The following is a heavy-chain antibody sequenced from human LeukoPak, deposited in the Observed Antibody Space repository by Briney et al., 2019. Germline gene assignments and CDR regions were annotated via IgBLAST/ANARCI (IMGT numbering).Heavy chain of an antibody. Sequence: SETLSLTCTVSGGSIINYYWSWIRQPPGKGLEWIGYIYYSGSTDYNPSLKNRVTISLDTPKNQFSLKLNSVTAADTAMYYCARHSTHYYYDYWGQGTLVTVSS. D-gene: IGHD3-3*02. J-gene: IGHJ4*02. CDR2: IYYSGST. CDR3: ARHSTHYYYDY. CDR1: GGSIINYY. V-gene: IGHV4-59*08.